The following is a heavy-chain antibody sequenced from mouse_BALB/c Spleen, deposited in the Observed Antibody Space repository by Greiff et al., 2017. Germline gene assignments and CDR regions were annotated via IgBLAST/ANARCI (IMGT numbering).Heavy chain of an antibody. D-gene: IGHD2-1*01. J-gene: IGHJ2*01. Sequence: EVMLVESGGGLVKPGGSLKLSCAASGFTFSSYAMSWVRQTPEKRLEWVASISSGGSTYYPDSVKGRFTISRDNARNILYLQMSSLRSEDTAMYYCARGGKNYGNPDYFDYWGQGTTLTVSS. V-gene: IGHV5-6-5*01. CDR3: ARGGKNYGNPDYFDY. CDR1: GFTFSSYA. CDR2: ISSGGST.